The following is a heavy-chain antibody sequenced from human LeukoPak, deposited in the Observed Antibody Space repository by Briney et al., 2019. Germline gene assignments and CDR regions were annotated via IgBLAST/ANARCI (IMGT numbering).Heavy chain of an antibody. CDR2: IANDGKDK. J-gene: IGHJ4*02. V-gene: IGHV3-30*04. Sequence: QAGGSLRLSCAASGFSFSNYPMHWVRQAPGKGLEWVAVIANDGKDKHSADSVKGRFTISRDNPKDTLYLQMNSLRAEDTAMYYCARDLTIAAANYYFDNWGQGTLVTVSS. D-gene: IGHD6-13*01. CDR1: GFSFSNYP. CDR3: ARDLTIAAANYYFDN.